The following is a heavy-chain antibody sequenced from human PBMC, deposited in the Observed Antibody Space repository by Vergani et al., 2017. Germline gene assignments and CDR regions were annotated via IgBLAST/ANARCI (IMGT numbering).Heavy chain of an antibody. CDR1: GFSLSTSRMR. CDR2: IDWDDDK. Sequence: QVTLKESGPALVKPTQTLTLTCTFSGFSLSTSRMRVSWLRQPPGKALEWLARIDWDDDKFYSTSLKTRLTISKDTSKNQVVLTMTNMDPVDTATYYCARSSNWGSTGFDYWGQGTLVTVSS. CDR3: ARSSNWGSTGFDY. V-gene: IGHV2-70*04. D-gene: IGHD7-27*01. J-gene: IGHJ4*02.